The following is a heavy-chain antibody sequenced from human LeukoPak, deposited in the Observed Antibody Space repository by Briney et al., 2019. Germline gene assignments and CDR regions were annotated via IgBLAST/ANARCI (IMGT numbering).Heavy chain of an antibody. CDR3: TTDDYYDSSGYAH. D-gene: IGHD3-22*01. Sequence: PGGSLRLSCAASGFTFSSYWMHWVRQAPGKGLEWVGRIKSKTDGGTTDYAAPVKGRFTISRDDSKNTLYLQMNSLKTEDTAVYYCTTDDYYDSSGYAHWGQGTLVTVSS. J-gene: IGHJ4*02. CDR2: IKSKTDGGTT. CDR1: GFTFSSYW. V-gene: IGHV3-15*01.